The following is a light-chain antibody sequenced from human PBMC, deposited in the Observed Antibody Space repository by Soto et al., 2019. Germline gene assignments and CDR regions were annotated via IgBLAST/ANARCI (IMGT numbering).Light chain of an antibody. Sequence: EIVLTQSPGTLSLSPVERATLSCMASQSVSSSYLAWYQQKPGQAPRLLIYGASNRATGIADRFSGSGSGTDFTLTISRLEPEDFAVYYCQQYGSSLPWTCGQGTKGDIK. CDR3: QQYGSSLPWT. CDR2: GAS. CDR1: QSVSSSY. V-gene: IGKV3-20*01. J-gene: IGKJ1*01.